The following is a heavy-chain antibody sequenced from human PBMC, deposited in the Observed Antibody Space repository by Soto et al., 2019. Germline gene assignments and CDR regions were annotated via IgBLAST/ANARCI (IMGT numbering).Heavy chain of an antibody. CDR1: GYSFTSYW. Sequence: PGESLKISCKGSGYSFTSYWISWVRQMPGKGLEWMGRIDPSDSYTNYSPSFQGHVTISADKSISTAYLQWSSLKASDTAMYYCARHVPIAAAIPNNWFDPWGQGTLVTVSS. V-gene: IGHV5-10-1*01. J-gene: IGHJ5*02. CDR3: ARHVPIAAAIPNNWFDP. CDR2: IDPSDSYT. D-gene: IGHD6-25*01.